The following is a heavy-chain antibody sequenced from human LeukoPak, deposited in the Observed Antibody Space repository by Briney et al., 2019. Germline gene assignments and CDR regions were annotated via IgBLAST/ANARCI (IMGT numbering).Heavy chain of an antibody. CDR3: ASVFES. CDR1: PW. V-gene: IGHV3-74*01. Sequence: GGSLRLSCAACPWMHWVRQAPGKGLVWVSGINHDGSRTFYADFVHGQFTISRDNAKNTVYLQMNSLSAEDSAVYYCASVFESWGQGSPVTVSS. CDR2: INHDGSRT. J-gene: IGHJ4*02.